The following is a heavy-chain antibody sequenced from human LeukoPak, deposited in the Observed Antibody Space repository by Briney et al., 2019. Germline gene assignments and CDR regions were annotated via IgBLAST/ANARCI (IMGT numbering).Heavy chain of an antibody. CDR1: GYTFTSYD. D-gene: IGHD3-10*01. J-gene: IGHJ4*02. CDR2: MNPNSGNT. CDR3: ARGRGTMVRGVIKQYYFDY. Sequence: ASVKVSCKASGYTFTSYDINWVRQATGQGLEWMGWMNPNSGNTGYAQKFQGRVTMTRNTSISTAYMELSGLRSEDTAVYYCARGRGTMVRGVIKQYYFDYWGQGTLVTVSS. V-gene: IGHV1-8*01.